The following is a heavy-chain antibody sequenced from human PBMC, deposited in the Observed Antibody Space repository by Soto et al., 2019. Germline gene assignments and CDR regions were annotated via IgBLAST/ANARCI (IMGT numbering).Heavy chain of an antibody. CDR1: GGSFSCYY. V-gene: IGHV4-34*01. J-gene: IGHJ5*02. D-gene: IGHD6-13*01. Sequence: SEPLSLTGAVYGGSFSCYYWILIRKPPGKGLEWIGEINHSGSTNYNPSLKSRVTISVDTSKNQFSLKLSSVTAADTAVYYCAVKQQLVEYNWFDPGGQGTLVTGSS. CDR3: AVKQQLVEYNWFDP. CDR2: INHSGST.